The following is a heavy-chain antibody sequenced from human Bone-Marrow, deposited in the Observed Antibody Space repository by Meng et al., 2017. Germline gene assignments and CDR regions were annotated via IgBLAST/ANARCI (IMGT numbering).Heavy chain of an antibody. D-gene: IGHD1-20*01. CDR2: ISGDST. CDR1: GFTVSSNE. Sequence: GESLKISCAASGFTVSSNEMSWVRQAPGKDLEGGSSISGDSTYYADSGKGRFTISRDTSKNSLYLQMNSLRAEDTALYYCAKSSYNWNDLDYWGQGTLVTVSS. V-gene: IGHV3-38-3*01. J-gene: IGHJ4*02. CDR3: AKSSYNWNDLDY.